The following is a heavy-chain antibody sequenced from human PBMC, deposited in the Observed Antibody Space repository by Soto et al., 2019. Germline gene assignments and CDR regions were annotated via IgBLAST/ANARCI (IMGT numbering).Heavy chain of an antibody. Sequence: EVQLVESGGGLVQPGGSLRLSCAASGFTFSSYSMNWVRQAPGKGLEWVSYINSSSSTIYYADSVKGRFTISRDNAKNSLYLQMNSLRDEDTAVYYCARSKYYGDYVADAFDIWGQGTMVTVSS. CDR1: GFTFSSYS. D-gene: IGHD4-17*01. V-gene: IGHV3-48*02. J-gene: IGHJ3*02. CDR3: ARSKYYGDYVADAFDI. CDR2: INSSSSTI.